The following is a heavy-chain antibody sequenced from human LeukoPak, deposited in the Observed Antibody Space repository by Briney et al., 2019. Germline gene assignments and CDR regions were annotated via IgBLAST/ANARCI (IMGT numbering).Heavy chain of an antibody. CDR1: GFTFSSYA. V-gene: IGHV3-30-3*01. CDR3: ASGGVAAQLFADFDY. Sequence: GGSLRLSCAASGFTFSSYAMHWVRQAPGKGLEWVAVISYDGDNKYADSVKGRFTISRDNSKNTLYLQMSSLRAEDTAVYYCASGGVAAQLFADFDYWGQGTLVTVSS. CDR2: ISYDGDNK. J-gene: IGHJ4*02. D-gene: IGHD6-13*01.